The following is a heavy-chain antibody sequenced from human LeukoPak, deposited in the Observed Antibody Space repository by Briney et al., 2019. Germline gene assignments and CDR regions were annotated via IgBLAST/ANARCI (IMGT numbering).Heavy chain of an antibody. V-gene: IGHV3-23*01. J-gene: IGHJ4*02. CDR3: AKSLRYFDWSTQRGAFDY. Sequence: GGSLRLSCAASGFTFSSYAMSWVRQAPGKGLEWVSTISGSGGSTYYADSVKGRFTISRDNSKNTLYLQMNSLRAEDTAVYYCAKSLRYFDWSTQRGAFDYWGQGTLVTVSS. CDR2: ISGSGGST. D-gene: IGHD3-9*01. CDR1: GFTFSSYA.